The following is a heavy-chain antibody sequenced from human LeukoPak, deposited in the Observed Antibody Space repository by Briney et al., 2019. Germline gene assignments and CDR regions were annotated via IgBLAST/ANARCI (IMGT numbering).Heavy chain of an antibody. CDR3: GKTDIYFNPIDY. CDR1: AVSTSNTNW. D-gene: IGHD3-9*01. V-gene: IGHV4/OR15-8*02. J-gene: IGHJ4*02. CDR2: IHRDGRT. Sequence: ETLSLTSGVSAVSTSNTNWWNWVRQPPGQGLEWIGEIHRDGRTRYNPSLTSRVTMSTDYSKNQFSLRLSSVTPPDTAIYYCGKTDIYFNPIDYWGPGSLVTVSS.